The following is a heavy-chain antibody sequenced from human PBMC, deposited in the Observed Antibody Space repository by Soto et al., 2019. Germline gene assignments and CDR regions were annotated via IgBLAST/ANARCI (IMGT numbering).Heavy chain of an antibody. D-gene: IGHD2-8*02. J-gene: IGHJ6*02. Sequence: QAPLLQSGGEVKKPGASVKVSCNSSDHTFTYYGINWVRRAPGQGLEWMGWICGYNGNTKYAQKFQDRVTMSADTTTRTAYMEMRSLTSDDTAVYFCAATGGHYFGLDIWGQGTTVTVSS. CDR3: AATGGHYFGLDI. CDR1: DHTFTYYG. V-gene: IGHV1-18*01. CDR2: ICGYNGNT.